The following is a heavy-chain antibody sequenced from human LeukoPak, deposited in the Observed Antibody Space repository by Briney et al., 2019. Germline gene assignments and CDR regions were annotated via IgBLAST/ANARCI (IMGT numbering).Heavy chain of an antibody. CDR3: ARDTIAAALYYFDY. CDR1: GFTFSSYA. Sequence: GGSLRLSCAASGFTFSSYAMHWVRQAPGKGREWVAVISYDGSNKYYAASVKGRFTISRDNSKNTLYLQMNSLRAEDTAVYYCARDTIAAALYYFDYWGQGTLVTVSS. J-gene: IGHJ4*02. CDR2: ISYDGSNK. D-gene: IGHD6-13*01. V-gene: IGHV3-30-3*01.